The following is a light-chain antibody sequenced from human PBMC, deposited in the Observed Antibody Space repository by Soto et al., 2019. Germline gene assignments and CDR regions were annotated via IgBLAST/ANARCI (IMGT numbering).Light chain of an antibody. CDR2: DAS. J-gene: IGKJ1*01. CDR1: QSIGRF. Sequence: DIQMTQSPSTLSASVGDRVTITCRASQSIGRFLAWYQHQPGKAPKLLIYDASTLESGVPARFSGRGSGTEFTLTISGLQSEDFAVYYCQKYSKWPPWTFGPGTKVDIK. CDR3: QKYSKWPPWT. V-gene: IGKV1-5*01.